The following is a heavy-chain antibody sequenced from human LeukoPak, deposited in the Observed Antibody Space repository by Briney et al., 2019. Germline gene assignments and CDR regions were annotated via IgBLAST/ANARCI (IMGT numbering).Heavy chain of an antibody. Sequence: GESLRLSCAASGFTFSSYPMTWVRQAPGKGLEWVSSISGDGRSTYYADSVKGRFTISRDNSKNTLYLQMNSLRAEDTAVYYCAKDPPAPRGSGSYRPYYFDYWGQGTLVTVSS. J-gene: IGHJ4*02. V-gene: IGHV3-23*01. CDR2: ISGDGRST. D-gene: IGHD3-10*01. CDR3: AKDPPAPRGSGSYRPYYFDY. CDR1: GFTFSSYP.